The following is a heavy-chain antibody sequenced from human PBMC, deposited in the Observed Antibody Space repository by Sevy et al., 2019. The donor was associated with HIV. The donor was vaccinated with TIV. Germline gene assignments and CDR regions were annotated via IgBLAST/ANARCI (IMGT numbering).Heavy chain of an antibody. CDR1: GFTFSNAW. CDR3: TTEVGSSSWYDYYFDY. CDR2: FKSKTDGGTT. J-gene: IGHJ4*02. D-gene: IGHD6-13*01. V-gene: IGHV3-15*01. Sequence: GGSLRLSCAASGFTFSNAWMSWVRQAPGKGLEWIGHFKSKTDGGTTDYAAPVKGRFTISRDDSKITLFLQMNSLKTEDTAVYYCTTEVGSSSWYDYYFDYWGQGTLVTVSS.